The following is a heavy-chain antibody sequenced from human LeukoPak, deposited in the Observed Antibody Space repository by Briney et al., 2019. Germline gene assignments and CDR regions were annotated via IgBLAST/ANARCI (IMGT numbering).Heavy chain of an antibody. J-gene: IGHJ4*02. CDR2: IIPILGIA. Sequence: ASVKVSCKASGGTFSSYAISWVRQAPGQRLEWMGRIIPILGIANYAQKFQGRVTITADKSTSTAYMELSSLRSEDTAVYYCADLSGHGFDYWGQGTLVTVSS. CDR1: GGTFSSYA. D-gene: IGHD5-12*01. CDR3: ADLSGHGFDY. V-gene: IGHV1-69*04.